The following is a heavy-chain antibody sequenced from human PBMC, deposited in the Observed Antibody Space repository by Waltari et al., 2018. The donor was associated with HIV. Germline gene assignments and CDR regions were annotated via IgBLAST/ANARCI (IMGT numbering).Heavy chain of an antibody. CDR3: ARPRYSGYDYPTYFDY. D-gene: IGHD5-12*01. CDR2: INTGGSSK. J-gene: IGHJ4*02. V-gene: IGHV3-11*01. Sequence: QVQLVASGGGLVKPGGSLRLSCAASGFTFSDYYMSWVRQAPGKGLEWVSYINTGGSSKYYTDSVKGRFTISRDNAKNSLYLQMDNLRGEDTAVYYCARPRYSGYDYPTYFDYWGQGNLVTVSS. CDR1: GFTFSDYY.